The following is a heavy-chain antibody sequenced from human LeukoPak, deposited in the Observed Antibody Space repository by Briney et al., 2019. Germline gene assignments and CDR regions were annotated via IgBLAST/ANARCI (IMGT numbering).Heavy chain of an antibody. Sequence: GGALRLSCAASGFTFSSYDVTWVRQAPGRGLEWVSFIYSGGNTHYSDSVKGRFTISRDNSKNTLYLQMNSLRAEDTAVYYCARRAGEYSHPYDYWGQGTLVTVSS. CDR1: GFTFSSYD. D-gene: IGHD4-17*01. J-gene: IGHJ4*02. CDR3: ARRAGEYSHPYDY. CDR2: IYSGGNT. V-gene: IGHV3-53*01.